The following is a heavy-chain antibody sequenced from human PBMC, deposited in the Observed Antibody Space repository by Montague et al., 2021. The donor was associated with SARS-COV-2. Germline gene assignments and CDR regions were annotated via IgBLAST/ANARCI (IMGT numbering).Heavy chain of an antibody. CDR1: GGSISSDNW. V-gene: IGHV4-4*02. Sequence: SETLSLTCAVSGGSISSDNWWSWVRQSPGKGLEWIGEIFHSGSTNYNPSLKSRVTMSVDKSKNDFSLKLSPVTAADTAMYYCARRITMVRGVTKRNNWFDPGGRGTLVTVSS. D-gene: IGHD3-10*01. J-gene: IGHJ5*02. CDR3: ARRITMVRGVTKRNNWFDP. CDR2: IFHSGST.